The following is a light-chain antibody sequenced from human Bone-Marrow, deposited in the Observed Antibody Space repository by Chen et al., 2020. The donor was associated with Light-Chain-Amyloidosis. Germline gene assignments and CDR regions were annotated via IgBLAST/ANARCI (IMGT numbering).Light chain of an antibody. J-gene: IGLJ3*02. CDR2: DDS. CDR3: QVWDRSSDRPV. CDR1: NIGSTS. Sequence: SYLLTQPSSVSVAPGQTATISCGGNNIGSTSVPWYPKTPGQAPLLSVYDDSDRPSGIPERLSGSNSGNTATLTIRRVEAGDEADYYCQVWDRSSDRPVFGGGTKLTVL. V-gene: IGLV3-21*02.